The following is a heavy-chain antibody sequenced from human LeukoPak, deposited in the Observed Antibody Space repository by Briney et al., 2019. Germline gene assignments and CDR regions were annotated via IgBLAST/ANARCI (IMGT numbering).Heavy chain of an antibody. J-gene: IGHJ4*02. D-gene: IGHD6-19*01. V-gene: IGHV3-7*04. Sequence: PGGSLRLSCVASGFTFSNYWMSWVRQAPGKGREWVANIKQDGSEKYYVDSVKGRFTISRDNAKNSLCLQMNSLRAEDTAVYYCARSSSGAFDSWGQGTLVTVSS. CDR2: IKQDGSEK. CDR3: ARSSSGAFDS. CDR1: GFTFSNYW.